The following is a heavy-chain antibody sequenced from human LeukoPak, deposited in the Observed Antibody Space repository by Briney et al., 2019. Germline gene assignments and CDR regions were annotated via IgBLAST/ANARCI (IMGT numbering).Heavy chain of an antibody. Sequence: PSETLSLTCAVYGGSFSGYYWSWIRQPPGKGLEWIGEINHSGSTNYNPSLKSRVTISVDTSKNQFSLKLSSVTAADTAVYYCARGIVIPGFDYWGQGTLVTVSS. CDR2: INHSGST. CDR3: ARGIVIPGFDY. V-gene: IGHV4-34*01. J-gene: IGHJ4*02. CDR1: GGSFSGYY. D-gene: IGHD2-21*01.